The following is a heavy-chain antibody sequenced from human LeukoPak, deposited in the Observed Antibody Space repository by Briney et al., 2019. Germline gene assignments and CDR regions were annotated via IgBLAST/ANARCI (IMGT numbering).Heavy chain of an antibody. V-gene: IGHV3-53*01. CDR3: ARTIIAAADTWFDF. Sequence: PGGSLRLSCAASGFTVSRNSMSWVRQAPGKGLEWVSVIYSGGSTYYAESVKGRFTISRDNSKNTLYLQMNSLRAEDTAVYYCARTIIAAADTWFDFWGQGTLVTVSS. J-gene: IGHJ4*02. CDR2: IYSGGST. CDR1: GFTVSRNS. D-gene: IGHD6-13*01.